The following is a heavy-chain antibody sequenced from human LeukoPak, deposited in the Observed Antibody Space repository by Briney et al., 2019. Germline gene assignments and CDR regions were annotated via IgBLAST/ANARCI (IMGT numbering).Heavy chain of an antibody. CDR3: ARGQVKYQLLSTYYYYYYMDV. Sequence: SETLSLTCAVYGGSFSGYYWSWIRQPPGKGLEWIGETNHSGSTNYNPSLKSRVTISVDTSKNQFSLKLSSVTAADTAVYYCARGQVKYQLLSTYYYYYYMDVWGKGTTVTVSS. J-gene: IGHJ6*03. CDR1: GGSFSGYY. D-gene: IGHD2-2*01. CDR2: TNHSGST. V-gene: IGHV4-34*01.